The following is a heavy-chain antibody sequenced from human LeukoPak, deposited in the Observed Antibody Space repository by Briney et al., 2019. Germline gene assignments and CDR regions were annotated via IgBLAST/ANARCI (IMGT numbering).Heavy chain of an antibody. CDR1: GYSFTDYY. J-gene: IGHJ4*02. Sequence: ASVKVSCHASGYSFTDYYVHWVRQAPGQGLEWMGWTNPHSGGTKYAQTFQGRVTMTTDTSVTTAYMDLDGLKSVDAAVYFCARGPIGGLRKGFDIWGQGTLVTVSS. CDR2: TNPHSGGT. D-gene: IGHD1-26*01. CDR3: ARGPIGGLRKGFDI. V-gene: IGHV1-2*02.